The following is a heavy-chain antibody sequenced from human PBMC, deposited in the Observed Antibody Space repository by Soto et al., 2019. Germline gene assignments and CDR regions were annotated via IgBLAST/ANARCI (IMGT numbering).Heavy chain of an antibody. Sequence: SETLSLTCTVSGGSINTFYWSWVRQPAGKGLEWIGEINHRGSSDYNPSLKSRVTISIDASKNHVTLELTSVTAADTAVYYCARSDNRNSLYGVDVWGQGTAVTVSS. CDR2: INHRGSS. V-gene: IGHV4-34*01. CDR1: GGSINTFY. J-gene: IGHJ6*02. D-gene: IGHD1-7*01. CDR3: ARSDNRNSLYGVDV.